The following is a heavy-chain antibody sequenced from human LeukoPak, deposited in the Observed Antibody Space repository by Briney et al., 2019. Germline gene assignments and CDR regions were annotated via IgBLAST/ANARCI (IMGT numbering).Heavy chain of an antibody. D-gene: IGHD6-19*01. J-gene: IGHJ4*02. Sequence: PSETLSLTCAVYGGSFSGYYWSWIRQPPGKGLEWIGYIYYSGSTNYNPSLKSRVTISVDTSKNQFSLKLSSVTAADTAVYYCARVSSGWNSENHFDYWGQGTLVTVSS. CDR3: ARVSSGWNSENHFDY. V-gene: IGHV4-59*01. CDR1: GGSFSGYY. CDR2: IYYSGST.